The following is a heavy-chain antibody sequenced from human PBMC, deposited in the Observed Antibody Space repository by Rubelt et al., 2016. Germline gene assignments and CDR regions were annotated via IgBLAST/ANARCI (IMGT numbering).Heavy chain of an antibody. D-gene: IGHD6-19*01. CDR1: GGSISSSNW. J-gene: IGHJ4*02. CDR2: IYHSGST. V-gene: IGHV4-4*02. CDR3: ATSESSAVAGTYFDY. Sequence: QLQLQESGPGLVKPSGTLSLTCAVSGGSISSSNWWSWVRQPPGKGLEWIGEIYHSGSTNYNPSLKSRVTISVDKSKNQFSLKLSSVTAADTAVYYCATSESSAVAGTYFDYWGQGTLVTVSS.